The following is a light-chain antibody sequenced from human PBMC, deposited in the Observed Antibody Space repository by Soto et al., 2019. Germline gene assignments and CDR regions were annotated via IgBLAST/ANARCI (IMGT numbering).Light chain of an antibody. V-gene: IGLV2-11*01. CDR3: CSYAGSYTSV. CDR1: SSDVGTYNY. CDR2: DVS. Sequence: QSVLTQPRSVSGSPGQSVTISCTGTSSDVGTYNYVSWYQQHPGKAPKLMIYDVSQRPSGVPDRFSGSKSGNTASLTISGLQAEDESDYYGCSYAGSYTSVFGGGTKVTVL. J-gene: IGLJ2*01.